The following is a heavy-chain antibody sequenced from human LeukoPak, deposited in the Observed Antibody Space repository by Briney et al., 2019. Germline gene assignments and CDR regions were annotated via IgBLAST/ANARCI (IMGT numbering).Heavy chain of an antibody. J-gene: IGHJ6*02. CDR3: ASLPGWTFPYGMDV. CDR2: INHSGST. V-gene: IGHV4-34*01. CDR1: GGSFSGYY. Sequence: SETLSLTCAVYGGSFSGYYWSWIRQPPGKGPEWIGEINHSGSTNYNPSLKSRVTISVDTSKNQFSLKLSSVTAADTAVYYCASLPGWTFPYGMDVWGQGTTVTVSS. D-gene: IGHD6-19*01.